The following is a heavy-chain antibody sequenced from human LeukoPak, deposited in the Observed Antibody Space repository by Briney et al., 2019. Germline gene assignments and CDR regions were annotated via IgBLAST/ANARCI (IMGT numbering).Heavy chain of an antibody. D-gene: IGHD4-17*01. CDR2: IYYSGST. CDR1: GGSLSSSSYY. Sequence: SETLSLTCTVSGGSLSSSSYYWGWIRQPPGKGLEWIGSIYYSGSTYYNPSLKSRVTISVDTSKNQFSLKLSSVTAADTAVYYCVRCRPAYGDGFDYWGQGTLVTVSS. J-gene: IGHJ4*02. CDR3: VRCRPAYGDGFDY. V-gene: IGHV4-39*07.